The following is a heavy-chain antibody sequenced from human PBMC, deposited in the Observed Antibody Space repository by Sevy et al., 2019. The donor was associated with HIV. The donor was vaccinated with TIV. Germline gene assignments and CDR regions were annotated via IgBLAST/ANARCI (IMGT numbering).Heavy chain of an antibody. V-gene: IGHV3-9*01. D-gene: IGHD2-21*01. J-gene: IGHJ6*02. CDR3: VKDMGGIETLDYYYDYGMDV. Sequence: GGSLRLSCAASGFRFDDYAMHWVRQVSGKSPEWVSGINWNSNTIAYADAVKGRFTISRDSAKNSLYLQMNSLRPEDTALYYCVKDMGGIETLDYYYDYGMDVWGQGTTVTVSS. CDR2: INWNSNTI. CDR1: GFRFDDYA.